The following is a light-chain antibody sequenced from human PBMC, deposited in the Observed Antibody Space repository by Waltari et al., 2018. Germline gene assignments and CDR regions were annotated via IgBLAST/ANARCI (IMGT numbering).Light chain of an antibody. V-gene: IGKV1-5*03. J-gene: IGKJ1*01. CDR2: KAS. CDR1: HSVGSW. CDR3: QQYNSSLRS. Sequence: DLQLTQSPSTLSASVGNSVTITCLASHSVGSWLAWLLQLPGRAPKLLIYKASKLQSGVRSRISGDGSGTEFALTISSLQPDDFATYYCQQYNSSLRSFSQGTKVEIK.